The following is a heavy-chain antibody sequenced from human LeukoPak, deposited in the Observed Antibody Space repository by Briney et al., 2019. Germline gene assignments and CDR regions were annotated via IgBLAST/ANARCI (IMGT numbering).Heavy chain of an antibody. CDR1: GFTFSSYW. J-gene: IGHJ6*03. V-gene: IGHV3-7*01. CDR3: ARVSVRWGAYYMDV. Sequence: GGSLRLSCAASGFTFSSYWMSWVRQAPGKGLEWVANIKQDGSEKYYVDSVKGRFTISRDNAKNSLYLQMNSLRAEDTAVYYCARVSVRWGAYYMDVWGKGTTVTVSS. CDR2: IKQDGSEK. D-gene: IGHD4-23*01.